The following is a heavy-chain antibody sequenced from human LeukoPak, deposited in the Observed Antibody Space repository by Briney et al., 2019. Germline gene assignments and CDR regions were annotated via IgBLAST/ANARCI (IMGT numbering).Heavy chain of an antibody. D-gene: IGHD6-19*01. CDR1: GYTFTSYG. CDR3: ARERGGRAVAGTGWFDP. CDR2: ISAYNGNT. J-gene: IGHJ5*02. Sequence: ASVKVSCKASGYTFTSYGISWVRQAPGQGLEWMGWISAYNGNTNYAQKLQGRVTMTTDTSTSTSYMELRSLRSDDTAVYYCARERGGRAVAGTGWFDPWGQGTLVTVSS. V-gene: IGHV1-18*01.